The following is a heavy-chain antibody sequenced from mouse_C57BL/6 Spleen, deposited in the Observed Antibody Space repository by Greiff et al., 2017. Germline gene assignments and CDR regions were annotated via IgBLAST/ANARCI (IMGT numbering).Heavy chain of an antibody. CDR3: ARTLGTTVVEYFDY. D-gene: IGHD1-1*01. J-gene: IGHJ2*01. V-gene: IGHV1-59*01. CDR2: IDPSDSYT. CDR1: GYTFTSYW. Sequence: QVQLQQPGAELVRPGTSVKLSCKASGYTFTSYWMHWVKQRPGQGLEWIGVIDPSDSYTNYTQKFKGKATLTVDTSSSTAYMQLSSLTSEDSAVYYCARTLGTTVVEYFDYWGQGTTVTVSS.